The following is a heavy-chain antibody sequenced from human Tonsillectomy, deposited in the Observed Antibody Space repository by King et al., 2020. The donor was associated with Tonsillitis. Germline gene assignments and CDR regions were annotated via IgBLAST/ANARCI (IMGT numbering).Heavy chain of an antibody. CDR3: ARAVGATRFDY. CDR1: GGSISSYY. CDR2: IHYSGST. D-gene: IGHD1-26*01. V-gene: IGHV4-59*08. J-gene: IGHJ4*02. Sequence: VQLQESGPGLVKPSETLSLTCTVSGGSISSYYWSWIRQPPGKGLEWIGFIHYSGSTNYNPSLKSRVTVSVDTSKNQLSMRLSSVTAADTAVYYCARAVGATRFDYWGQGTLVTVSS.